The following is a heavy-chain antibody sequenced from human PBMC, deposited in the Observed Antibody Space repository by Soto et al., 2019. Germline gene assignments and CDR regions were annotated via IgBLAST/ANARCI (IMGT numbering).Heavy chain of an antibody. CDR1: GGTFSSYA. D-gene: IGHD1-20*01. Sequence: SVKVSCKASGGTFSSYAISWVRQAPGQGLEWMGGIIPIFGTANYAQKFQGGVTITADESTSTAYMERSSLRSEDTAVYYCARGGITGTTYSYYYYYGMDVWGQGTTVTVSS. J-gene: IGHJ6*02. CDR3: ARGGITGTTYSYYYYYGMDV. V-gene: IGHV1-69*13. CDR2: IIPIFGTA.